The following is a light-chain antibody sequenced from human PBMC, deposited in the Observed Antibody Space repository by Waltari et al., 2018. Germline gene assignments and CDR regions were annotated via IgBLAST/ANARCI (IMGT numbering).Light chain of an antibody. Sequence: QSALTQPASVSGSPGQSITISCTGTSSDVGNYKRVSWYQQHPGKAPKLMIYAVSKRPSGVSDRFSGSKSGDIASLTISGLQPEDDAEYFCSSYAGSSKGVFGGGTKVTVL. J-gene: IGLJ2*01. CDR1: SSDVGNYKR. CDR3: SSYAGSSKGV. V-gene: IGLV2-23*02. CDR2: AVS.